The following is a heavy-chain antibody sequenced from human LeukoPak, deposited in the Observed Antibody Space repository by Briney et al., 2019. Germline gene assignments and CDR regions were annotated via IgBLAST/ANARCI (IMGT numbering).Heavy chain of an antibody. Sequence: GGSLRLSCAASGLTVSSNYMSWVRQAPGKGLEWVANIKQDGSEKYYVDSVKGRFTISRDNAKNSLYLQMNSLRAEDTAVYYCARAGGTYYGIAFDIRGQGTMVTVSS. V-gene: IGHV3-7*01. CDR1: GLTVSSNY. CDR3: ARAGGTYYGIAFDI. D-gene: IGHD1-26*01. CDR2: IKQDGSEK. J-gene: IGHJ3*02.